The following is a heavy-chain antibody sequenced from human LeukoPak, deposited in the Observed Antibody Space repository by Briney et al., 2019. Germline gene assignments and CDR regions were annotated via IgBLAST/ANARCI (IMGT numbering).Heavy chain of an antibody. D-gene: IGHD2/OR15-2a*01. CDR3: VSFYETY. V-gene: IGHV3-74*01. Sequence: GGSLRLSCAASGNYWIHWVRQAPGKGLVWVSHINSDGSWTSYADSVKGRFTISKDNAKNTVYLQMNSLRAEDTAVYYCVSFYETYWGRGTLVTVSS. J-gene: IGHJ4*02. CDR1: GNYW. CDR2: INSDGSWT.